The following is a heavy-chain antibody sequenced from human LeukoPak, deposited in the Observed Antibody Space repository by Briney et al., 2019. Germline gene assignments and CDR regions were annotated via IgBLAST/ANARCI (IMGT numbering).Heavy chain of an antibody. V-gene: IGHV3-30*18. J-gene: IGHJ4*02. Sequence: PGGSLRLFCSASGFTFSDYVLHWVPQAPRQGPERVAVISYDGSNKYYADYVKGRFTISRDNSKNTLYLQMNSLRADDTAVYYCAKSALAVAGIVPVESELDYWGQGTLVTVSS. CDR3: AKSALAVAGIVPVESELDY. CDR2: ISYDGSNK. CDR1: GFTFSDYV. D-gene: IGHD6-19*01.